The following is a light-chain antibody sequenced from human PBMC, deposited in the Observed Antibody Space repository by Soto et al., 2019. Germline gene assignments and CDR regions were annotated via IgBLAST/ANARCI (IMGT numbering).Light chain of an antibody. Sequence: DIQMTQSPSSLSASVGDRVTITCRASQSISGYLNWYQQKPGEAPNLLIYAASSLQSGVPSRFSGSGSGTDFTLTINSLHPEDFATYYCQQSYSTPITFGQGTRLEIK. CDR3: QQSYSTPIT. J-gene: IGKJ5*01. CDR2: AAS. CDR1: QSISGY. V-gene: IGKV1-39*01.